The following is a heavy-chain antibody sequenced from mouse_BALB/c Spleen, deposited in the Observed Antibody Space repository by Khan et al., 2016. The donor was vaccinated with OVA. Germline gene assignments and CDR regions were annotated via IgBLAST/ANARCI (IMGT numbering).Heavy chain of an antibody. CDR3: ARVKYGSSGFFDS. D-gene: IGHD1-1*01. J-gene: IGHJ2*01. V-gene: IGHV1-9*01. CDR2: FLPGSGNA. Sequence: QVQLKQSGAELMKPGASVKISCKATGYTFSNYWIEWVKQRPGHGLEWIGEFLPGSGNANYNERFKGKATFASDASSNTAFMQLSSLTSEDSAVYFCARVKYGSSGFFDSWGQGTILTVSS. CDR1: GYTFSNYW.